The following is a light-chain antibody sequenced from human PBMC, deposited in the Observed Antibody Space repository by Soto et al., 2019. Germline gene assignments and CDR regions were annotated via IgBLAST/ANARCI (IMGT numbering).Light chain of an antibody. V-gene: IGLV1-36*01. CDR2: YDD. CDR1: SSNIGNNG. J-gene: IGLJ1*01. CDR3: ATWDDTLNAYV. Sequence: QSVLTQAPSVSGAPRQRVTISCSGSSSNIGNNGVIWYQQLPGKAPKLLIYYDDLKPSGVSDRFSGSKSGTSASLAISGLQSEDEADYYFATWDDTLNAYVFGIGTKLTVL.